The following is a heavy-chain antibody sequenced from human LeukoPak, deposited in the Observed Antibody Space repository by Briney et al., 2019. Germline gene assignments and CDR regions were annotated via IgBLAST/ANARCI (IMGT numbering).Heavy chain of an antibody. Sequence: GESLKISCEASGYTFTHQWIGWVRQMPGTGLEWVGIIYPRDSDTIYSPSFQGHVTISADTSINTAYLEWPSLEASDTAMYYCARHSDVVGAIWGQGTQVTVSS. CDR1: GYTFTHQW. CDR2: IYPRDSDT. J-gene: IGHJ4*02. V-gene: IGHV5-51*01. D-gene: IGHD3-16*01. CDR3: ARHSDVVGAI.